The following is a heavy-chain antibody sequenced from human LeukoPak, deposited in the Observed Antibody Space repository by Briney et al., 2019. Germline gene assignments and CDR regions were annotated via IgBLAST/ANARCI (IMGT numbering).Heavy chain of an antibody. CDR2: ISYDGRNK. V-gene: IGHV3-30*18. D-gene: IGHD2-2*01. CDR3: AKGPLRGTAAAIDY. CDR1: GFTFNNYG. Sequence: GGSLRLSCAASGFTFNNYGMHWVRQAPGKGLEWVAAISYDGRNKHYPDSVKGRFTISRDISTDTLWLQMDSLRTEDTAVYYCAKGPLRGTAAAIDYWGQGTLSPSPQ. J-gene: IGHJ4*02.